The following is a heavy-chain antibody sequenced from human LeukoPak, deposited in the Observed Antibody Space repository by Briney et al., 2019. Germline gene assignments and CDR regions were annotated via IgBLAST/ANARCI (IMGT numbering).Heavy chain of an antibody. Sequence: ASVKVSCKASGYTFTGYYMHWVRQAPGQGLEWMGWINPNSGGTNYAQKFQGRVTVTRDTSISTAYMELSRLRSDDTAVYYCARDLGVYCSSTSCSSVYWGQGTLVTVSS. V-gene: IGHV1-2*02. D-gene: IGHD2-2*01. CDR2: INPNSGGT. CDR1: GYTFTGYY. CDR3: ARDLGVYCSSTSCSSVY. J-gene: IGHJ4*02.